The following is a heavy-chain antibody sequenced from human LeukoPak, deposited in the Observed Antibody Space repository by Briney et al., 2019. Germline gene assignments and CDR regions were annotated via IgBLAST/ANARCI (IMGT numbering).Heavy chain of an antibody. Sequence: PGGSLRLSCAASGFTFSSYNMNWVRQAPGKGLEWVSYISGRGNTIKYADSVKGRFTISRDNGKNSLYLRMSSLRAEDTAVYYCARDPPALEDFDYWGQGTQVTVSS. J-gene: IGHJ4*02. CDR2: ISGRGNTI. CDR3: ARDPPALEDFDY. CDR1: GFTFSSYN. V-gene: IGHV3-48*04.